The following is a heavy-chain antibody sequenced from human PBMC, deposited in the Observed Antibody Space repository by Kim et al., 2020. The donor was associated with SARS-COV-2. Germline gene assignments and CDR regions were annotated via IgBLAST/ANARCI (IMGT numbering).Heavy chain of an antibody. Sequence: GGSLRLSCAASGFTFSSYGMHWVRQAPGKGLEWVAVISYDGSNKYYADSVKGRFTISRDNSKNTLYLQMNSLRAEDTAVYYCAKERYDFWSGYYGYYYYYGMDVWGQGTTVTVSS. CDR3: AKERYDFWSGYYGYYYYYGMDV. D-gene: IGHD3-3*01. CDR2: ISYDGSNK. CDR1: GFTFSSYG. J-gene: IGHJ6*02. V-gene: IGHV3-30*18.